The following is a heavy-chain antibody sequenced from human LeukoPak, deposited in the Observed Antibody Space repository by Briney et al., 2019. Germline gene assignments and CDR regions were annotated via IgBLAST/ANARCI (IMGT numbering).Heavy chain of an antibody. CDR3: ARDRQLHRGYSGYDSDAFDI. V-gene: IGHV4-4*02. J-gene: IGHJ4*02. D-gene: IGHD5-12*01. CDR2: IYHSGST. Sequence: PSGTLSLTCAVSGGSISSSNWWSWVRQPPGKGLEWIGEIYHSGSTNYNPSLKSRVTISVDTSKNQFSLKLSSVTAADTAVYYCARDRQLHRGYSGYDSDAFDIWGQGTLVTVSS. CDR1: GGSISSSNW.